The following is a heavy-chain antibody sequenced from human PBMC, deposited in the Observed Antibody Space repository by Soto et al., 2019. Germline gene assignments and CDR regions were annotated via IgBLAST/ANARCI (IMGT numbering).Heavy chain of an antibody. Sequence: LSLTCAVYGGSFSGYYWSWIRQPPGKGLEWIGEINHSGSTNYNPSLKSRVTISVDTSKNQFSLKLSSVTAADTAVYYCATGDYGGYFDYWGQGTLVTVSS. J-gene: IGHJ4*02. CDR2: INHSGST. CDR1: GGSFSGYY. D-gene: IGHD4-17*01. CDR3: ATGDYGGYFDY. V-gene: IGHV4-34*01.